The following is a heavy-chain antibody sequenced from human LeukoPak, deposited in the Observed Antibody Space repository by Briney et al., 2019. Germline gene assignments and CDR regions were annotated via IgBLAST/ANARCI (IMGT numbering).Heavy chain of an antibody. V-gene: IGHV4-31*11. D-gene: IGHD5-24*01. CDR3: ARERRDGHNYSDF. CDR1: GGSLSSGGHF. Sequence: SETLSLTCAVSGGSLSSGGHFWGWIRQYPGKGLEWIGCISHSGTTYYNPSLKSRVTISVDTSRNQFSLELSSVTAADTAVYYCARERRDGHNYSDFWGQGALATVSS. J-gene: IGHJ4*02. CDR2: ISHSGTT.